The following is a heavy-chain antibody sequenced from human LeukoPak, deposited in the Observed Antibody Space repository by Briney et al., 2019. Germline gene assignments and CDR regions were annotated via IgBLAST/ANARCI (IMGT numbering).Heavy chain of an antibody. CDR3: ARDHCTSSGCYEYYYYGVDV. D-gene: IGHD2-2*01. CDR1: GYTFTDYY. Sequence: GASVKVSCKASGYTFTDYYIQWVRLAPRQGLEWTGWINPNSGGTNSAQKFQGRVTMTRDASVSTAYMELSRLRSDDTAVYYCARDHCTSSGCYEYYYYGVDVWGQGTTVTVSS. CDR2: INPNSGGT. J-gene: IGHJ6*02. V-gene: IGHV1-2*02.